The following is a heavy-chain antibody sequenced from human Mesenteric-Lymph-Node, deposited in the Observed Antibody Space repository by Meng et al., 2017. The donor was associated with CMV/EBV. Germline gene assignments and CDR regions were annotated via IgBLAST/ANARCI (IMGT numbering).Heavy chain of an antibody. D-gene: IGHD2/OR15-2a*01. V-gene: IGHV1-69*01. CDR2: IIPLFGST. CDR1: TRSSYR. Sequence: TRSSYRITWVRQAPGQGLEYMGWIIPLFGSTHYARKFQGRVIMTADDSTNTAYMELSSLRSDDTAVYYCARGGEYSIPYGRDYFDPWGQGTLVTVSS. CDR3: ARGGEYSIPYGRDYFDP. J-gene: IGHJ5*02.